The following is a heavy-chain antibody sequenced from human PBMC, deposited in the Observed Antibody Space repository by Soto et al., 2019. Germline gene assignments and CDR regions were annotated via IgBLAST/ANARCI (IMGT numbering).Heavy chain of an antibody. J-gene: IGHJ5*02. CDR3: ARGGGPDYDFWSGYYAPPYNWFDP. Sequence: QVQLVQSGAEVKKPGASVKVSCKASGYTFTSYDINWVRQATGQGLEWMGWMNPNSGNTGYAQKFQGRVTKTRNTSIRTAHMELSSLGSEDTAVYYCARGGGPDYDFWSGYYAPPYNWFDPWGQGTLVTVSS. V-gene: IGHV1-8*01. CDR2: MNPNSGNT. CDR1: GYTFTSYD. D-gene: IGHD3-3*01.